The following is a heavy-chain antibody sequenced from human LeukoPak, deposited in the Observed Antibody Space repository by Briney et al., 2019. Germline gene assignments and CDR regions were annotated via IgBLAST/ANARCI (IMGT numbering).Heavy chain of an antibody. Sequence: PGGSLRLSCAASGFTFSSYWMSWVRQAPGKGGEGVANINEDGSEKYYVDSVKGRFTISRDNDKNSLYLQMNSLRAEDTAVYYCARDPGPGRVTKSYWGQGTLVTVSS. J-gene: IGHJ4*02. CDR1: GFTFSSYW. D-gene: IGHD3-10*01. CDR3: ARDPGPGRVTKSY. V-gene: IGHV3-7*01. CDR2: INEDGSEK.